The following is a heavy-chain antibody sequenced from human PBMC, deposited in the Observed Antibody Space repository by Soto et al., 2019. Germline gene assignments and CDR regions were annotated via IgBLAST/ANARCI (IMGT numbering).Heavy chain of an antibody. CDR1: GDTFSSYS. D-gene: IGHD3-22*01. CDR2: IIPYFGTP. Sequence: QVQLLQSGAEVKKAGSSVKVSCKASGDTFSSYSISWVRQAPGQGLEWMGGIIPYFGTPTYAQKFQGRVTRTADESTSTAYMELSSLTSEDTAVYYCARGNYYDTSGRAYYLDDWGQGTLVTVSS. CDR3: ARGNYYDTSGRAYYLDD. V-gene: IGHV1-69*12. J-gene: IGHJ4*02.